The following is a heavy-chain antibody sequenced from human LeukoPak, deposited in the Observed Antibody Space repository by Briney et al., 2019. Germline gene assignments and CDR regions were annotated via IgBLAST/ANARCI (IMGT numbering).Heavy chain of an antibody. CDR1: GGTFSSYA. J-gene: IGHJ3*02. CDR2: IIPIFGTA. Sequence: SVKVSCKASGGTFSSYAISWVRQAPGQGLEWMGGIIPIFGTANYAQKFQGRVTITADESTSTAYMELSSLRSEDTAVYYCARDRYCSSTSCYTDAFDIWGQGTMVTVSS. D-gene: IGHD2-2*02. CDR3: ARDRYCSSTSCYTDAFDI. V-gene: IGHV1-69*13.